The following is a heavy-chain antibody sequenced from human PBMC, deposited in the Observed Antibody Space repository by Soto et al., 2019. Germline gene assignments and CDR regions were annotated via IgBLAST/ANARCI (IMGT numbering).Heavy chain of an antibody. J-gene: IGHJ6*02. Sequence: PXESLTISGEGSGYTVSTSWLALVRQMRGKGLEWMGIIYPDDSDTRYSPSFQGQVTFSADKSIRTAYLQWRSLKASDTAMYYCARQRGKILSRQGPYGMDVWGQGTPVTVSS. CDR1: GYTVSTSW. CDR3: ARQRGKILSRQGPYGMDV. CDR2: IYPDDSDT. D-gene: IGHD2-15*01. V-gene: IGHV5-51*01.